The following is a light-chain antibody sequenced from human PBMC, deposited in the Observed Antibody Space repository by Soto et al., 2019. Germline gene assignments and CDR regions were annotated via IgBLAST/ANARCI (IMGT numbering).Light chain of an antibody. V-gene: IGKV3D-15*01. Sequence: EIVMTQSPATLSVSPGERATLSCRASQSLSSNLAWYQQTPGQAPRLLIYAASTRATGVPARFSGSGSGTEFTLTISSLQSEDFAVYYCQQYNNWPRTFGQGTKVEIK. CDR1: QSLSSN. CDR2: AAS. J-gene: IGKJ1*01. CDR3: QQYNNWPRT.